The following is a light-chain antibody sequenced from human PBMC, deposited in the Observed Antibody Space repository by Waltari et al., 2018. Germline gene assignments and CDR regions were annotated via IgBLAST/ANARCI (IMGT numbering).Light chain of an antibody. V-gene: IGLV1-47*01. J-gene: IGLJ3*02. CDR2: RSN. CDR3: AAWDDTLSAVL. Sequence: SVLTHPPPASCTPGQRATITCSPSRSIFVIYHLYWYQHLPGTTPTLLIHRSNQRPSGVPDRFSCSKSGTSASLAISGLRSEDEADYYCAAWDDTLSAVLFGGGTNLTVL. CDR1: RSIFVIYH.